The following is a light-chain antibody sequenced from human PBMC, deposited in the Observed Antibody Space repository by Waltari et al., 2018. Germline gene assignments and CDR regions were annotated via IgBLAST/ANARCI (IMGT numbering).Light chain of an antibody. J-gene: IGKJ4*01. CDR2: DAS. Sequence: IVVTQSPAALSLSPGERATLSCRASQTISTYLAWYQQKPGQAPRLLIYDASKRAPAIPVRFSGSGYGTDFTLTINSLEPEDFAVYYCLQRFTWPPFTFGGGTKIEIK. V-gene: IGKV3-11*01. CDR1: QTISTY. CDR3: LQRFTWPPFT.